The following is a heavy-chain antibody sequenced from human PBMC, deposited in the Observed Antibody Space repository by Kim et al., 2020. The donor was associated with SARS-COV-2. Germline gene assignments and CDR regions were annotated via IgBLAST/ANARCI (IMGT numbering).Heavy chain of an antibody. V-gene: IGHV3-23*01. CDR3: AKGGATSNYGMDV. J-gene: IGHJ6*02. Sequence: NTMRVQFTIAKDNSTNTLHLQMNSLRPEDTAVYYCAKGGATSNYGMDVWGQGTTVTVSS. D-gene: IGHD3-16*01.